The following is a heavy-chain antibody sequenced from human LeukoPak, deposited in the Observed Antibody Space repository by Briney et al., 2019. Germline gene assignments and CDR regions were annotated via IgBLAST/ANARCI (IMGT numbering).Heavy chain of an antibody. CDR3: ARDRPDILTGYYTDYYYYYGMDV. D-gene: IGHD3-9*01. J-gene: IGHJ6*02. Sequence: SETLSLTCTVSGGSISSYYWSWLRQPAGKGLEWIGRIYTSGSTNYNPSLKSRVTMSVDTSKNQFSLKLSSVTAADTDVYYCARDRPDILTGYYTDYYYYYGMDVWGQGTTVTVSS. CDR1: GGSISSYY. V-gene: IGHV4-4*07. CDR2: IYTSGST.